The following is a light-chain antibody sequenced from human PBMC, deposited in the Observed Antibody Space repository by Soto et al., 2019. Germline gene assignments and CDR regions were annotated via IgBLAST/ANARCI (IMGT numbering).Light chain of an antibody. CDR1: QSISSW. CDR3: QQYNSYPWT. V-gene: IGKV1-5*03. J-gene: IGKJ1*01. Sequence: DIQMTQSPSTLSASVGDRVTITCRASQSISSWLAWYQQKPGKAPKLLIYKASSLESGVPSRFSGSGSGTEFTITISSLQPDDFETYYCQQYNSYPWTFGQGTKVEIK. CDR2: KAS.